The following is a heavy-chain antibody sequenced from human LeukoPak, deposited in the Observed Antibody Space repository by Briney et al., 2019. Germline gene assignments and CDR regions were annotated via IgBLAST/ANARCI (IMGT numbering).Heavy chain of an antibody. CDR3: ARHGGIGYCSGGSCGHDAFDI. Sequence: GESLKISCKGSGYSFTSYWIGWVRQMPGKGLEWMGIIYPGDSDTRYSPSFQGQVTISADKSISTAYLQWSSLKASDTAMYYCARHGGIGYCSGGSCGHDAFDIWGQGTMVTVSS. CDR1: GYSFTSYW. J-gene: IGHJ3*02. V-gene: IGHV5-51*01. CDR2: IYPGDSDT. D-gene: IGHD2-15*01.